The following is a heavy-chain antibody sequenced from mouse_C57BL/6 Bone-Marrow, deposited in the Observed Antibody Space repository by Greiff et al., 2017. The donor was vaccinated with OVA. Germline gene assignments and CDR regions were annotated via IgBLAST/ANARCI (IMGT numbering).Heavy chain of an antibody. CDR1: GFSLSTSGMG. Sequence: QVTLKESGPGILQSSQTLSLTCSFSGFSLSTSGMGVSWIRQPSGKGLEWLAHIYWDDDKRYNPSLKSRLTISKDTSRNQVFLKITSVDTADTATYYCARSPYYSNYDYYAMDYWGQGTSVTVSS. D-gene: IGHD2-5*01. CDR2: IYWDDDK. V-gene: IGHV8-12*01. CDR3: ARSPYYSNYDYYAMDY. J-gene: IGHJ4*01.